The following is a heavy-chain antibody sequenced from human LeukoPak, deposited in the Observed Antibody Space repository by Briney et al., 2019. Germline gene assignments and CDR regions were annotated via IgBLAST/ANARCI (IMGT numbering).Heavy chain of an antibody. CDR1: GGCFSGYY. Sequence: PSETLSLTCAVYGGCFSGYYWSWIRQPPGKGLEWIGEINHSGSTNYNPSLKSRVTISVDTSKNQFSLKLSSVTAADTAVYYCARGGITIFGVVRNWFDPWGQGTLVTVSS. D-gene: IGHD3-3*01. CDR3: ARGGITIFGVVRNWFDP. V-gene: IGHV4-34*01. CDR2: INHSGST. J-gene: IGHJ5*02.